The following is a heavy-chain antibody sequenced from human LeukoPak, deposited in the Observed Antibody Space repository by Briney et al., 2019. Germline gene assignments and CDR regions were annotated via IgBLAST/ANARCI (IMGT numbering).Heavy chain of an antibody. CDR2: INAGNGNT. CDR1: GYTFTSYA. J-gene: IGHJ5*02. Sequence: GASVKVSCKASGYTFTSYAMHWVRQAPGQRLEWLGWINAGNGNTKYSQKFQGRVTITRDTSASTAYMELSSLRSEDTAVYYCAQPKADYYDSSGYSLSSWGQGTLVTVSS. D-gene: IGHD3-22*01. CDR3: AQPKADYYDSSGYSLSS. V-gene: IGHV1-3*01.